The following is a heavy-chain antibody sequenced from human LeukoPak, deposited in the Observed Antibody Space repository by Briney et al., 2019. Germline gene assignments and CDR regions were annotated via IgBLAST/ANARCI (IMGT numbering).Heavy chain of an antibody. CDR1: GFTFTNYA. CDR3: AREAAGTPYFDF. CDR2: ISYDGSNR. V-gene: IGHV3-30-3*01. J-gene: IGHJ4*02. Sequence: GGSLRLSCAASGFTFTNYAMHWVRQTPGKGLGWVAVISYDGSNRYYADSVKGRFNISRDSSKNTLYLQMNCLSPEDTAVYYCAREAAGTPYFDFWGQGALVTVSS. D-gene: IGHD6-13*01.